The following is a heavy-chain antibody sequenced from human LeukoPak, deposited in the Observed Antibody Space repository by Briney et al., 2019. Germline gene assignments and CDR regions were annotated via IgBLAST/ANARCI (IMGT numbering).Heavy chain of an antibody. CDR3: ASGYYYDSSGSRDSLYYYGMDV. CDR1: GGSISSYY. Sequence: PSETLCLTCAVSGGSISSYYWSWIRQRPGKGLGWIGYIYYSGSANYNPSLKSRVTISVDTSKNQFSLKLSSVTDADTAVYYCASGYYYDSSGSRDSLYYYGMDVWGQGTTVTVSS. J-gene: IGHJ6*02. CDR2: IYYSGSA. D-gene: IGHD3-22*01. V-gene: IGHV4-59*08.